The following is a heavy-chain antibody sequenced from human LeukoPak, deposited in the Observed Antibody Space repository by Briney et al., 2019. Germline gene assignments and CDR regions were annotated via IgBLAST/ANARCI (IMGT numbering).Heavy chain of an antibody. J-gene: IGHJ4*02. CDR1: GYTFTGYY. Sequence: GSVKVSCKASGYTFTGYYMHWVRQAPGQGLEWMGWINPNSGGTNYAQKFQGRVTMTRDTSISTAYMELSRLRSDDTAVYYCARDGVTMVRGVIISLGYWGQGTLVTVSS. CDR2: INPNSGGT. D-gene: IGHD3-10*01. CDR3: ARDGVTMVRGVIISLGY. V-gene: IGHV1-2*02.